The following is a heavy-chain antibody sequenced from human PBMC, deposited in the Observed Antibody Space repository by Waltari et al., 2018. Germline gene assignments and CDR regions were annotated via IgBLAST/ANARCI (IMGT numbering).Heavy chain of an antibody. V-gene: IGHV3-72*01. CDR3: ARVGYSSGSEDY. CDR1: GIIFSYHY. D-gene: IGHD5-12*01. Sequence: EVQLVESGGGLVQPGGSLRLSCAASGIIFSYHYMDWVRQDPGKGIGWVIHIAHKPNQYVTRYAASVQGRFTISRDDSKNSLYLQMNSLETEDMALYYCARVGYSSGSEDYWGQGTLVTVSS. CDR2: IAHKPNQYVT. J-gene: IGHJ4*02.